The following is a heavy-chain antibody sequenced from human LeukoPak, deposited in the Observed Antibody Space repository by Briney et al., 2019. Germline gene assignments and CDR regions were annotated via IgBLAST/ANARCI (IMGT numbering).Heavy chain of an antibody. D-gene: IGHD6-19*01. J-gene: IGHJ4*02. CDR3: VPEEKYSSGWFYFDS. V-gene: IGHV3-23*01. CDR2: LSGSGGST. CDR1: GFIFNKHA. Sequence: PGGSLRLSCAASGFIFNKHAMSWVRQAPGKGLEWVSGLSGSGGSTDYADSVKGRFTISRDNAKNTLYLQMSSLRAEDTAMYYCVPEEKYSSGWFYFDSWGLGTLVTVSS.